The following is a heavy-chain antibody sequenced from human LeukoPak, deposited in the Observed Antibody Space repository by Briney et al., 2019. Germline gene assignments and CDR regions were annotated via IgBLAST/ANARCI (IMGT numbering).Heavy chain of an antibody. V-gene: IGHV3-23*01. CDR1: GFTFSSYA. Sequence: GGSLRLSCAASGFTFSSYAMSWVRQAPGKGLEWASAISGSGGSTYYADSVKGRFTISRDNSKNTLYLQMNSLRAEDTAVYYCAKDQWLVRGNFDYWGQGTLVTVSS. J-gene: IGHJ4*02. CDR3: AKDQWLVRGNFDY. CDR2: ISGSGGST. D-gene: IGHD6-19*01.